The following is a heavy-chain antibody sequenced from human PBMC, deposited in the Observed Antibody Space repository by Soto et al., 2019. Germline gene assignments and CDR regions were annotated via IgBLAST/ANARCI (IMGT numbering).Heavy chain of an antibody. CDR3: TTDSADIVVVPATFGMDV. Sequence: PGGSLRLSCAASGITFSNAWMTWVRQVPGKGLEWVGRIKSITDGGTTDYAAPVKGRFTISRDDSKDTLYLQMNNLKTEDTAVYHCTTDSADIVVVPATFGMDVWGQGTTVTVSS. J-gene: IGHJ6*02. D-gene: IGHD2-2*01. CDR1: GITFSNAW. V-gene: IGHV3-15*01. CDR2: IKSITDGGTT.